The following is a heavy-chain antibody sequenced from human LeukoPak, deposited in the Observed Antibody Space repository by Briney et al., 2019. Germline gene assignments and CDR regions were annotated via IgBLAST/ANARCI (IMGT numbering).Heavy chain of an antibody. V-gene: IGHV1-69*13. Sequence: EASVTVSFTASGGTFSSYAISWVRQAPGQGLEWMGGIIPIFGTANYAQKFQGRVTITADESTSTAYMELSSLRSEDTAVYYCARGHDSSGYYLSNWFDPWGQGTLVTVSS. CDR2: IIPIFGTA. J-gene: IGHJ5*02. CDR3: ARGHDSSGYYLSNWFDP. D-gene: IGHD3-22*01. CDR1: GGTFSSYA.